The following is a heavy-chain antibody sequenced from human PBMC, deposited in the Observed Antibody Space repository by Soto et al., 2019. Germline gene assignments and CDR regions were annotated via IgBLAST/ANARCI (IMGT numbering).Heavy chain of an antibody. D-gene: IGHD5-12*01. CDR3: ARDLSGYDYSDY. CDR2: FSAIFGET. J-gene: IGHJ4*02. CDR1: GDTLNSYS. V-gene: IGHV1-18*01. Sequence: ASVKVSCKASGDTLNSYSFSWVRQVPGQGLEWMGGFSAIFGETNYAQKLQGRVTMTTDTSTSTAYMELRSLRSDDTAVYYCARDLSGYDYSDYWGQGTLVTVSS.